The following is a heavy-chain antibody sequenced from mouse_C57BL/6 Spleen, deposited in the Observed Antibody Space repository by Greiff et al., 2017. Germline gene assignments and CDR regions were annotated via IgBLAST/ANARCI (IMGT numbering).Heavy chain of an antibody. V-gene: IGHV1-50*01. CDR3: AKGDYDGFAY. D-gene: IGHD2-4*01. CDR2: IDPSDSYT. Sequence: QVQLQQPGAELVKPGASVKLSCKASGYTFTSYWMQWVKQRPGQGLEWIGEIDPSDSYTNYNQKFKGKATLTGDTSSSTDYMQLSSLTSEDSAVYYCAKGDYDGFAYWGQGTLVTVSA. CDR1: GYTFTSYW. J-gene: IGHJ3*01.